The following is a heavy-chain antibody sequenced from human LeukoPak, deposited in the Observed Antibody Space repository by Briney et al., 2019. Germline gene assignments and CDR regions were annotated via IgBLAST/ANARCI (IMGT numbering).Heavy chain of an antibody. CDR3: ARDGASLGAQFDY. Sequence: GGSLRLSCAASGFMFEDYSMHWVRQAPGKGLEWVSSISTGSTYIYYADSVKGRFTISRDNAKNSLYLQMNSLRAEDTAVYYCARDGASLGAQFDYWGQGTLVTVSS. J-gene: IGHJ4*02. CDR2: ISTGSTYI. V-gene: IGHV3-21*01. CDR1: GFMFEDYS. D-gene: IGHD1-26*01.